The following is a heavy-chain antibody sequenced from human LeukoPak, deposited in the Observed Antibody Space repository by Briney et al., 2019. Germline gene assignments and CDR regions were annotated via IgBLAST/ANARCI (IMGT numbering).Heavy chain of an antibody. CDR1: GGSFSGYF. Sequence: SETLSLTCAVYGGSFSGYFWTWIRQPPGRGLEWIGEISHSGNTNYNPSLKSRVTISLDTSKNQFSLKLSSVTAADTAIYYCALSTTTVTTRTIDYWGQGTLVTVSS. CDR2: ISHSGNT. J-gene: IGHJ4*02. CDR3: ALSTTTVTTRTIDY. D-gene: IGHD4-17*01. V-gene: IGHV4-34*01.